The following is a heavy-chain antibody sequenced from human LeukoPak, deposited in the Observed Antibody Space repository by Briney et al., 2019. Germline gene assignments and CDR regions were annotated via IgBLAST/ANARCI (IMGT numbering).Heavy chain of an antibody. CDR2: INPNSGGT. V-gene: IGHV1-2*02. CDR1: GYTFTGYY. J-gene: IGHJ4*02. D-gene: IGHD3-3*01. Sequence: ASVKVSCKASGYTFTGYYMHWVRQAPGQGLEWMGWINPNSGGTNYAQKFQGRVTMTRDTSISTAYMELSRLRFDDTAVYYCARDGRYYDFWSGYYNANSFVDYWGQGTLVTVSS. CDR3: ARDGRYYDFWSGYYNANSFVDY.